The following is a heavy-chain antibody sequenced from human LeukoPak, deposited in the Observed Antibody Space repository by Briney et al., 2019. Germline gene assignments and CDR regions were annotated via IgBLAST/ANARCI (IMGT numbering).Heavy chain of an antibody. CDR2: INPNSGGT. J-gene: IGHJ3*02. CDR3: ASPTYYYGSGSYDAFDI. D-gene: IGHD3-10*01. V-gene: IGHV1-2*02. Sequence: ASVKVSCEASGYTFTGYYMHWVRQAPGQGLEWMGWINPNSGGTNYAQKFQGRVTMTRDTSISTAYMELSRLRSDDTAVYYCASPTYYYGSGSYDAFDIWGQGTMVTVSS. CDR1: GYTFTGYY.